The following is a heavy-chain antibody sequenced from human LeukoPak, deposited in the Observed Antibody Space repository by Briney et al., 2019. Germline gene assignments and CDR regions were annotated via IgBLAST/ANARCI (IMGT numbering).Heavy chain of an antibody. CDR2: IYHSGST. CDR1: GYFISSGYY. D-gene: IGHD6-6*01. V-gene: IGHV4-38-2*02. Sequence: PSETLTLTCTVSGYFISSGYYWGWIRQPPGKGLEWIGNIYHSGSTYYNPSLKSRVTISVDTSKNQFSLKLSSVTAADTAVYYCARAARVAARPWGFDPWGQGTLVTVSS. J-gene: IGHJ5*02. CDR3: ARAARVAARPWGFDP.